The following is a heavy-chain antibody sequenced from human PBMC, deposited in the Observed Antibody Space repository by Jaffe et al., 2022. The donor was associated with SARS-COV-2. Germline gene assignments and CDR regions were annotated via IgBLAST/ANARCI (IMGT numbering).Heavy chain of an antibody. J-gene: IGHJ6*02. CDR1: GGTFSSYA. D-gene: IGHD2-2*01. CDR3: ARALVVVPAAMISSYYYGMDV. CDR2: IIPIFGTA. V-gene: IGHV1-69*01. Sequence: QVQLVQSGAEVKKPGSSVKVSCKASGGTFSSYAISWVRQAPGQGLEWMGGIIPIFGTANYAQKFQGRVTITADESTSTAYMELSSLRSEDTAVYYCARALVVVPAAMISSYYYGMDVWGQGTTVTVSS.